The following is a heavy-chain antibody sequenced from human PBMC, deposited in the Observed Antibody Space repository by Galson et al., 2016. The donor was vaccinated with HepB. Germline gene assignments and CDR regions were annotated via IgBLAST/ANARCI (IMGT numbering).Heavy chain of an antibody. CDR1: GFDFSSFS. D-gene: IGHD4-17*01. CDR2: ISSSSGFI. CDR3: ARQFRDFGDYLDF. V-gene: IGHV3-21*01. Sequence: SLRLSCATSGFDFSSFSMNWVRQAPGKGLEWVSSISSSSGFIYYADSVQGRFTISRDNAKNSLYLQVDSLRAEDTAVYFCARQFRDFGDYLDFWGQGTLVTVSS. J-gene: IGHJ4*02.